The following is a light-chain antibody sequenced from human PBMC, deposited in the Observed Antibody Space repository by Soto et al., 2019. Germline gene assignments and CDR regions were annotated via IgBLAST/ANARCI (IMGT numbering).Light chain of an antibody. J-gene: IGKJ1*01. CDR2: GAS. CDR3: QQANSCPWT. CDR1: HSISNY. V-gene: IGKV3-11*01. Sequence: ESVFTHSPATLALSPGERATLSCRASHSISNYLAWYQQKPGQAPRLLIHGASNRASGIPDRFSGSGSETDFTLTISSLQPEDFATYYCQQANSCPWTFGQGTKVDIK.